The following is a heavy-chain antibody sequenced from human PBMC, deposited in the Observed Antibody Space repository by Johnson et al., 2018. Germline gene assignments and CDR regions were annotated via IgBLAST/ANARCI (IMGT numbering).Heavy chain of an antibody. Sequence: QVQLVQSGAEVKKPGSSVKVSCKASGGTFSSYTISWVRQAPGQGLEWMGRIIPILGIANYAQKFQGRVKITADKSTSTAYMELSSLRSEDTAVYYCATPLPPYPRAFDIWGQGTMVTVSS. CDR1: GGTFSSYT. CDR2: IIPILGIA. CDR3: ATPLPPYPRAFDI. J-gene: IGHJ3*02. V-gene: IGHV1-69*02.